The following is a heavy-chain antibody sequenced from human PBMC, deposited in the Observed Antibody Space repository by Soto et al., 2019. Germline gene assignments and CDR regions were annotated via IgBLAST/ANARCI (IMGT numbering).Heavy chain of an antibody. CDR3: AVYCRSTRCYVQH. D-gene: IGHD2-2*01. CDR1: GGTFSSYT. CDR2: IIPILGIA. Sequence: QVQLVQSGAEVKKPGSSVKVSCKASGGTFSSYTISWVRQAPGQGLEWMGRIIPILGIANYAQKFQGRVTITADKSTSTAYMELSSLRSEDTAVYYCAVYCRSTRCYVQHWGQGTLVTVSS. J-gene: IGHJ1*01. V-gene: IGHV1-69*02.